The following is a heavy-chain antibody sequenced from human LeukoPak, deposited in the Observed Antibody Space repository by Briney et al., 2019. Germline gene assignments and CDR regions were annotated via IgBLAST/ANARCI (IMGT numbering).Heavy chain of an antibody. CDR2: ISSNGGST. J-gene: IGHJ4*02. V-gene: IGHV3-64*01. D-gene: IGHD3-22*01. CDR3: ARGSRNYYDSSGYYYY. Sequence: GGSLRLSCAASGITFSSYAMHWVRQAPGKGLEYVSAISSNGGSTYYANSVKGRFTISRDNSKNTLYLQMGSLRAEDMAVYYCARGSRNYYDSSGYYYYWGQGTLVTVSS. CDR1: GITFSSYA.